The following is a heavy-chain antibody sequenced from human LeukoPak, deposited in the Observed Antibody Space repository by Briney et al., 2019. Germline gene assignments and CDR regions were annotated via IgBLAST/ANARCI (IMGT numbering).Heavy chain of an antibody. CDR3: ARGWDTMVRGADY. D-gene: IGHD3-10*01. V-gene: IGHV4-59*01. CDR2: IYDSVNT. J-gene: IGHJ4*02. CDR1: GASISTYY. Sequence: PSETLSLTCTVSGASISTYYWSWIRQPPGKGLEWIGYIYDSVNTNYNPSLRSRISVSADTSKNQFSLKMSSVTAADTAVYYCARGWDTMVRGADYWGQGTLVTVSS.